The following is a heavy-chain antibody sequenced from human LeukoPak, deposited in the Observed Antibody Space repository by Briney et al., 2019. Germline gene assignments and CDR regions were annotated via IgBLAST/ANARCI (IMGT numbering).Heavy chain of an antibody. D-gene: IGHD6-19*01. Sequence: GGSLRLSCAASGFTVSSNYMSWVRQAPGKGLEWVSVIYSGGSTYYADSVKGRFTISRDNSKNTLYLQMNSLRAEDTAVYYCARDGWYSNGDDLDYWGQGTLVTVSS. CDR1: GFTVSSNY. CDR2: IYSGGST. V-gene: IGHV3-66*01. J-gene: IGHJ4*02. CDR3: ARDGWYSNGDDLDY.